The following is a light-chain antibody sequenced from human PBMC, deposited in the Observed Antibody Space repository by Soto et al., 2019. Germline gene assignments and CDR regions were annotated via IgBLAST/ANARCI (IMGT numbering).Light chain of an antibody. CDR3: QQYNSYSRT. CDR1: QGISNW. CDR2: DAS. J-gene: IGKJ1*01. Sequence: DIQMTQSPCTLSASIGDTVTVACRASQGISNWLAWYQQKPGKAPKLLIYDASSLESGVPSRFSGSGSGTEFTLTISSLQPDDFATYYCQQYNSYSRTFGQGTKVDIK. V-gene: IGKV1-5*01.